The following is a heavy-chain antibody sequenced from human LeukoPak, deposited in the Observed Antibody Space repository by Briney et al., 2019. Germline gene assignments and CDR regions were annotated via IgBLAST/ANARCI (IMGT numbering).Heavy chain of an antibody. CDR3: AREVLNTAMVPGAFDI. D-gene: IGHD5-18*01. Sequence: QPGGSLRLSCAASGFTVSSNYMSWVRQAPGKGLEWVSVIYSGGSTYYADSVKGRFTISRDNSKNTLYLQMNSLRAEDTAVYYCAREVLNTAMVPGAFDIWGQGTMVTVSS. CDR1: GFTVSSNY. V-gene: IGHV3-53*01. J-gene: IGHJ3*02. CDR2: IYSGGST.